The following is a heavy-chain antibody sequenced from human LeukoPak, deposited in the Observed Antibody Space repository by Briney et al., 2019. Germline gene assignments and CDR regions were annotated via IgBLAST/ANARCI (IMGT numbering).Heavy chain of an antibody. Sequence: SVEVSCKASGGTFSSYAISWVRQAPGQGLEWMGGIIPIFGTANYAQKFQGRVTITADESTSTAYMELSSLRSEDTAVYYCARVRFGCSSTSCYGDFDYWGQGTLVTVSS. J-gene: IGHJ4*02. CDR3: ARVRFGCSSTSCYGDFDY. V-gene: IGHV1-69*01. CDR2: IIPIFGTA. CDR1: GGTFSSYA. D-gene: IGHD2-2*01.